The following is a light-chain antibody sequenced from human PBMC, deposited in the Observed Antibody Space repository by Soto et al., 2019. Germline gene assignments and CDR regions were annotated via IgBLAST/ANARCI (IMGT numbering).Light chain of an antibody. Sequence: DIQMTQSPSSLSASVGERVTITCRTSQTIRTYLNWYQQKPGKAPNLLIYGASTLQSGVPSRFSGSGSGADFTLTISNVQPEDFVVYFCQQSYISPITFGQGTRLDIK. CDR2: GAS. V-gene: IGKV1-39*01. CDR3: QQSYISPIT. CDR1: QTIRTY. J-gene: IGKJ5*01.